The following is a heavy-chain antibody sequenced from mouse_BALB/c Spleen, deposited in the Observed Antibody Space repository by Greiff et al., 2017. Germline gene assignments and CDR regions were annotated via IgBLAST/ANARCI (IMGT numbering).Heavy chain of an antibody. CDR1: GFTFSSYA. D-gene: IGHD2-4*01. J-gene: IGHJ4*01. CDR2: ISSGGSYT. Sequence: EVQGVESGGGLVKPGGSLKLSCAASGFTFSSYAMSWVRQSPEKRLEWVAEISSGGSYTYYPDTVTGRFPISRDNAKNTLYLEMSSLRSEDTAMYYCARGLRRGGGYAMDYWGQGTSVTVSS. CDR3: ARGLRRGGGYAMDY. V-gene: IGHV5-9-4*01.